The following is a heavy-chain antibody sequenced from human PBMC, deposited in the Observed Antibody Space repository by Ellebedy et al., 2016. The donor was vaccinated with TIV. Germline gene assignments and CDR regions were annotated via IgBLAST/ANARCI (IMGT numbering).Heavy chain of an antibody. D-gene: IGHD6-25*01. CDR3: AREGGARNWFDP. V-gene: IGHV1-69*04. J-gene: IGHJ5*02. Sequence: AASVKVSCKASGGTFSSYAISWVRQAPGQGLEWMGRIIPILGIANYAQKFQGRVTITADKSTSTAYMELSSLRSEDTAVYYCAREGGARNWFDPWGQGTLVTVSS. CDR1: GGTFSSYA. CDR2: IIPILGIA.